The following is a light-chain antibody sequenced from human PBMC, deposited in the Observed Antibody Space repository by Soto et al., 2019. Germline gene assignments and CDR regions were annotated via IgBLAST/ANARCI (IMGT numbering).Light chain of an antibody. CDR1: ESVNSAY. V-gene: IGKV3-20*01. CDR3: QQYGYSPWT. Sequence: IVLTQSPVTLPLSPGERATLSCRASESVNSAYLAWYQHRPAQAPRLLIYGASSRATGVPDRFSGSGSGTEFTLTITRLEPADFALYFCQQYGYSPWTFGLGTKVEIK. CDR2: GAS. J-gene: IGKJ1*01.